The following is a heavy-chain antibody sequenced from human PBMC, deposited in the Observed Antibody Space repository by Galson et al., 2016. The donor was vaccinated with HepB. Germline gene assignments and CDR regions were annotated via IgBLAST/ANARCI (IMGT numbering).Heavy chain of an antibody. Sequence: SLRLSCAASGFTFSTYRMNWVRQAPGKGLEWVSSISSSSAYIYYAESVKGRFTISRDNAKNSLYLQMTSLRPEDTAVYYCAREGGGYTSFWPEYYYGMDVWRQGTPVTVSS. D-gene: IGHD6-13*01. CDR3: AREGGGYTSFWPEYYYGMDV. J-gene: IGHJ6*02. V-gene: IGHV3-21*01. CDR2: ISSSSAYI. CDR1: GFTFSTYR.